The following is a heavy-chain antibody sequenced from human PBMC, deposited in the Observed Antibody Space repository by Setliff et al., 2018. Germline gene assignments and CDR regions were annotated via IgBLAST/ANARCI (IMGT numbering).Heavy chain of an antibody. Sequence: SETLSLTCTVSDVSISGYYWSWIRQPPGKGLEWIGEIDHSGNTNYNPSLKSRVTIFVDTSKNQFSLNLRSVTAADTAVYYCARLSPYNTGPPFDYWGQGTLVTVSS. CDR1: DVSISGYY. D-gene: IGHD2-8*02. V-gene: IGHV4-59*08. CDR3: ARLSPYNTGPPFDY. CDR2: IDHSGNT. J-gene: IGHJ4*02.